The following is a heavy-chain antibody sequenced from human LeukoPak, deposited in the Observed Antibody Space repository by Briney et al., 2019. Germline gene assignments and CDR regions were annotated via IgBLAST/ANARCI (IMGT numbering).Heavy chain of an antibody. CDR2: ISGSGGST. J-gene: IGHJ4*02. V-gene: IGHV3-23*01. Sequence: QPGGSLRLSCAASGFTFSSYAMSWVRQAPGKGLEWVSAISGSGGSTYYADSVKGRFTISRDNSKNTLYLQMNSLRAEDTAVYYCAKDTPFHYDSSGYYATDYWGQGTLVTVSS. CDR1: GFTFSSYA. CDR3: AKDTPFHYDSSGYYATDY. D-gene: IGHD3-22*01.